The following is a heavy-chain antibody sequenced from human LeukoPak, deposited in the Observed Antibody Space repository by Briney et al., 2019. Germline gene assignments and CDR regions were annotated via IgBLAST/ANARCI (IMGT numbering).Heavy chain of an antibody. Sequence: ASVKVSCKASGYTFTGYYINWVRQAPGQGLEWMGWINPNNGGTNYAQKFQGRVTMTRDTSISTAQMELSRLSPDDTAVYYCARGWAPGGSGSYGYWGQGTLVIVSS. CDR3: ARGWAPGGSGSYGY. V-gene: IGHV1-2*02. CDR2: INPNNGGT. J-gene: IGHJ4*02. CDR1: GYTFTGYY. D-gene: IGHD1-26*01.